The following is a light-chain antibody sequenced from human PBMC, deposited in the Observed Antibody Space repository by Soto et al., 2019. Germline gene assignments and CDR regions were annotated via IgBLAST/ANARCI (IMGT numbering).Light chain of an antibody. CDR1: QSMSTNY. V-gene: IGKV3-20*01. Sequence: DIVLAQSPDTLSLSPGERATLSCRTSQSMSTNYLAWYQQKSGQPPRRLIYGASIRATGIPDRFSGSGSGTDFTLTISRLEPEDFAVYYCHQYDSSPLTFGGGAKVEIK. J-gene: IGKJ4*01. CDR3: HQYDSSPLT. CDR2: GAS.